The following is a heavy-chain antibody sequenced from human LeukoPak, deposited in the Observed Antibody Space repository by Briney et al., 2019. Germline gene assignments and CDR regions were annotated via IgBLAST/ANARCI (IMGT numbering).Heavy chain of an antibody. CDR1: GYTFTSYA. CDR3: ARAPSGFTSGPGDH. CDR2: INAGNGNT. Sequence: GASVKVSCKASGYTFTSYAMHWVRQAPGQRLEWMGWINAGNGNTKYSQKFQGRVTITRDTSASTAYMELSSLRSEDTAVHHCARAPSGFTSGPGDHWGQGTLVTVSS. V-gene: IGHV1-3*01. D-gene: IGHD1-14*01. J-gene: IGHJ4*02.